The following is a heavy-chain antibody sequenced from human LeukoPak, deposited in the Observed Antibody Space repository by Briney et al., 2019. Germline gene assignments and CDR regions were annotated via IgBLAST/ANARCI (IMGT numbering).Heavy chain of an antibody. CDR1: GFAFSEAW. Sequence: TGGSLRLSCATSGFAFSEAWMSWVRQAPGKGLEWVGNIESRFGTGAVTYAAHVRGRFTISRDDAKNTQYVQMNSLKTEDTAVYYCTTNWSGLGGGQGTLVTVSS. CDR2: IESRFGTGAV. V-gene: IGHV3-15*04. CDR3: TTNWSGLG. J-gene: IGHJ4*02. D-gene: IGHD3/OR15-3a*01.